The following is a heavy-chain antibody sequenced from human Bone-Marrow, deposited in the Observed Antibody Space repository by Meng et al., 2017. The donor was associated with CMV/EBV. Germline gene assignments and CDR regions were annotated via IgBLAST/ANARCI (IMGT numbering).Heavy chain of an antibody. CDR2: IYYSGST. CDR3: ARVEGWGVPAAIQEYYFDY. Sequence: SETLSLTCTVSGGSISSSNYYWGWIRQPPGKGLEWIGSIYYSGSTYYNPSLKSRVTISVDTSKNQFSLKLSSVTAADTAVYYCARVEGWGVPAAIQEYYFDYWGQGTLVTVSS. CDR1: GGSISSSNYY. V-gene: IGHV4-39*07. D-gene: IGHD2-2*02. J-gene: IGHJ4*02.